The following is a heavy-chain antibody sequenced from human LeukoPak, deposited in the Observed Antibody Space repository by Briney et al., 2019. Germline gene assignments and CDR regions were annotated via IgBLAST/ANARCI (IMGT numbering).Heavy chain of an antibody. D-gene: IGHD5-24*01. J-gene: IGHJ5*01. V-gene: IGHV4-39*07. CDR3: VEDERKTWFFS. CDR2: IFYSGSP. Sequence: SETLSLTCSVSGVSISSDNYHWGWIRQTPGKGLEWIGSIFYSGSPYYNPSLKSRVAISIEKSKNQFSLNLSSVTAADTAVYYCVEDERKTWFFSWGQGTLVTVSS. CDR1: GVSISSDNYH.